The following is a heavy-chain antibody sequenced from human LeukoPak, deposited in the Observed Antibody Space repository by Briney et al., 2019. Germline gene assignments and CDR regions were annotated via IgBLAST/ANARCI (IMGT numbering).Heavy chain of an antibody. CDR1: GFTVSSNY. J-gene: IGHJ4*02. Sequence: GGSLRLSCAASGFTVSSNYMSWVREAPGKGLEWVSVIYSGGSTYYADSVKGRFNISRDNSKNTLYLQMNSLRAEDTAVYYCARITAMNYFDYWGQGTLVTVSS. V-gene: IGHV3-53*01. CDR3: ARITAMNYFDY. D-gene: IGHD5-18*01. CDR2: IYSGGST.